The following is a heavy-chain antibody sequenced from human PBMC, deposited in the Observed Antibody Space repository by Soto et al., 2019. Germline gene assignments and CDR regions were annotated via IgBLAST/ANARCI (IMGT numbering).Heavy chain of an antibody. D-gene: IGHD1-1*01. CDR2: IYHSGST. J-gene: IGHJ5*02. Sequence: LSLTCAVSGGSISSGGYSWSWIRQPPGKGLEWIGYIYHSGSTYYNPSLKSRVTISVDRSKNQFSLKLSSVTAADTAVYYCARVTSGTSGFDPWGQGTLVTVSS. CDR3: ARVTSGTSGFDP. CDR1: GGSISSGGYS. V-gene: IGHV4-30-2*01.